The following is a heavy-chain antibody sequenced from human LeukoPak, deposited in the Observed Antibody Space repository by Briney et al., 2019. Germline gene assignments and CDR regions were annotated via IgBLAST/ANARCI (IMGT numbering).Heavy chain of an antibody. CDR3: ARGGVTPVGFDP. CDR2: IYTSGST. CDR1: GGSISSYY. J-gene: IGHJ5*02. V-gene: IGHV4-4*07. Sequence: SETLSLTCTVSGGSISSYYWSWIRQPAGKGLEWIGRIYTSGSTNYNPSPKSRATMSVDTSKNQFSLKLSSVTAADTAVYYCARGGVTPVGFDPWGQGTLVTVSS. D-gene: IGHD2-15*01.